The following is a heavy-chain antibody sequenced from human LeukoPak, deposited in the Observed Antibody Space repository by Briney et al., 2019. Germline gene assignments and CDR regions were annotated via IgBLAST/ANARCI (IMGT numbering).Heavy chain of an antibody. Sequence: PGGSLRLSCAASGFTFSDSAIHWVRQASGKGLEWVGRIRTRTNRYATGYAASVKGRFTISRDDSKNTAYLQMNSLKTEDTAVYYCAKIGPSGIVVVPAAFFDYWGQGTLVTVSS. CDR3: AKIGPSGIVVVPAAFFDY. D-gene: IGHD2-2*01. J-gene: IGHJ4*02. V-gene: IGHV3-73*01. CDR2: IRTRTNRYAT. CDR1: GFTFSDSA.